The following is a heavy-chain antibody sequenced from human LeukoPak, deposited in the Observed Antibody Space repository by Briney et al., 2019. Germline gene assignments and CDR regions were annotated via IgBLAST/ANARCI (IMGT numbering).Heavy chain of an antibody. CDR2: INPNSGGT. V-gene: IGHV1-2*02. CDR1: GYTFTGYY. CDR3: ARTAAACSSTSCLSALDY. D-gene: IGHD2-2*01. Sequence: ASVTVSCKASGYTFTGYYMHWVRQAPGQGLEWMGWINPNSGGTNYAQKFQGRVTMTRDTSISTAYMELSRLRSDDTAVYYCARTAAACSSTSCLSALDYWGQGTLVTVSS. J-gene: IGHJ4*02.